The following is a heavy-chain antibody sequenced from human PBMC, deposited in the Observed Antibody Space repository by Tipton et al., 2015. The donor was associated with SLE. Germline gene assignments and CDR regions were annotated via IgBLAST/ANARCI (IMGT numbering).Heavy chain of an antibody. CDR3: TKEAQYARWTPYDH. J-gene: IGHJ4*02. Sequence: SLRLSCSTAGFTFERFSMHWVRQGPGKGLEWVSLINRDATRTFYADSVKGRFTISRDNSEKSLYLHMNSLTSEDTAFYYCTKEAQYARWTPYDHGGRVPLVSVSS. V-gene: IGHV3-43*01. CDR1: GFTFERFS. CDR2: INRDATRT. D-gene: IGHD3/OR15-3a*01.